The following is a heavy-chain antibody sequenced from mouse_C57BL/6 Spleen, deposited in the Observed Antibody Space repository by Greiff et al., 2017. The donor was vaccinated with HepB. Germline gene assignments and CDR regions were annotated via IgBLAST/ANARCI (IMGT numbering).Heavy chain of an antibody. CDR3: AREADYYGSRGYAMDY. D-gene: IGHD1-1*01. Sequence: EVHLVESGGGLVKPGGSLKLSCAASGFTFSSYAMSWVRQTPEKRLEWVATISDGGSYTYYPDNVKGRFTISRDNAKNNLYLQMSHLKSEDTAMYYCAREADYYGSRGYAMDYWGQGTSVTVSS. J-gene: IGHJ4*01. V-gene: IGHV5-4*01. CDR1: GFTFSSYA. CDR2: ISDGGSYT.